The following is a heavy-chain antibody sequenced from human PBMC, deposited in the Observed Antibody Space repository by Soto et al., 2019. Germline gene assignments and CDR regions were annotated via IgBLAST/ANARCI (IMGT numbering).Heavy chain of an antibody. D-gene: IGHD2-15*01. CDR1: GGTLSSDS. Sequence: QVQLVQSGAEVKKPGSSVKVSCKSSGGTLSSDSFSWVRQAPGQGLEWMGGIIPMFDTTIYAQKFQDRVKITTDAPTSTAYTQLISLRSGETDVYYCARSGGLDRDFNYWGQGSLVTVSS. CDR3: ARSGGLDRDFNY. J-gene: IGHJ4*02. V-gene: IGHV1-69*05. CDR2: IIPMFDTT.